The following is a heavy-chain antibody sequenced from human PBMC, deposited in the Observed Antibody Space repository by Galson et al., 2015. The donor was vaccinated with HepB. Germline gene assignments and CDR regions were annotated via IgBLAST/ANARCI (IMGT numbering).Heavy chain of an antibody. D-gene: IGHD3-10*01. CDR1: GFTFSSYA. V-gene: IGHV3-30-3*01. CDR3: ARDLSGNGDDAFDI. J-gene: IGHJ3*02. CDR2: ISYDGSNK. Sequence: SLRLSCAASGFTFSSYAMHWVRQAPGKGLEWVAVISYDGSNKYYADSVKGRFTISRDNSKNTLYLQMNSLRAEDTAVYYCARDLSGNGDDAFDIWGQGTMVTVSS.